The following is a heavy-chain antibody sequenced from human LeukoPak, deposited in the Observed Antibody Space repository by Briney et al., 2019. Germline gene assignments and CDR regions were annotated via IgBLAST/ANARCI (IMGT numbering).Heavy chain of an antibody. CDR1: GGTISSYY. D-gene: IGHD6-19*01. J-gene: IGHJ4*02. Sequence: ETLSLTCTVSGGTISSYYWNWIRQPPGKGLEWIGYMHDSGSTKYNPSLKSRVAISVDTPKNQFSLKLSSVTAADTAVYYCARWYYSGWPFDYWGQGTLVTVS. V-gene: IGHV4-59*08. CDR3: ARWYYSGWPFDY. CDR2: MHDSGST.